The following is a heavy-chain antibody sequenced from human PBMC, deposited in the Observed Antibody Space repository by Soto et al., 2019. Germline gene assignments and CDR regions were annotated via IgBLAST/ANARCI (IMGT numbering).Heavy chain of an antibody. CDR1: GGSISSYY. CDR3: ARRYGANFDY. CDR2: IYYSGST. V-gene: IGHV4-59*08. Sequence: QVQLQESGPGLVQPSEPLSLTCTVSGGSISSYYWSWIRQPPGKGLEWIGYIYYSGSTNYNPSLKSRVTISVDTSKNQFSLKLSSVTAADTAVYYCARRYGANFDYWGQGTLVTVSS. J-gene: IGHJ4*02. D-gene: IGHD4-17*01.